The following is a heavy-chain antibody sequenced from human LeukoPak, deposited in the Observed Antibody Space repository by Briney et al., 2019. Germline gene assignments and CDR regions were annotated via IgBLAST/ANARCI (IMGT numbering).Heavy chain of an antibody. V-gene: IGHV3-11*04. J-gene: IGHJ4*02. CDR3: ARDSRMVAHVVDY. Sequence: LSLTCTVSGGSISSSSYYWGWIRQPPGKGLEWVSYISSSGSTIYYADSVKGRFTISRDNAKNSLYLQMNSLRAEDTAVYYCARDSRMVAHVVDYWGQGTLVTVSS. D-gene: IGHD4/OR15-4a*01. CDR2: ISSSGSTI. CDR1: GGSISSSSYY.